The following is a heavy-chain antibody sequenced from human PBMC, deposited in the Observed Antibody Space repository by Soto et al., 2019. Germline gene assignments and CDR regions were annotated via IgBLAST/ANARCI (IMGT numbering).Heavy chain of an antibody. CDR3: ARGSSATCYAASDY. V-gene: IGHV3-23*01. D-gene: IGHD6-25*01. J-gene: IGHJ4*02. Sequence: GGSLRLACAASGFTFSSYAMSWVRQAPGKGLEWVSVICGSGSGTYYADSVKGRFTISRDNSKNTLYLQMNSLTAEDTAVYSCARGSSATCYAASDYWGQGTLVTVSS. CDR1: GFTFSSYA. CDR2: ICGSGSGT.